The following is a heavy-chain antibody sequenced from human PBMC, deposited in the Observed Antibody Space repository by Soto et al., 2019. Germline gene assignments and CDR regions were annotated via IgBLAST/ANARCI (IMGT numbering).Heavy chain of an antibody. Sequence: SGPKLVNPTEPLTLTCTFSGFSLSTTGMCVSWIRQPPGKALEWLALIDWEDNKYYTSSLKTRLAISKDPSKNQVALTMANMDVVDTATYYCARLLLYYDPTRGNYFDYWGQGTLVTVSS. D-gene: IGHD3-16*01. CDR3: ARLLLYYDPTRGNYFDY. CDR2: IDWEDNK. V-gene: IGHV2-70*12. J-gene: IGHJ4*02. CDR1: GFSLSTTGMC.